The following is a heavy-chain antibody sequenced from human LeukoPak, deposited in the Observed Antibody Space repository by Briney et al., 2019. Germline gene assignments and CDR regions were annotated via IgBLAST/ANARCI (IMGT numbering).Heavy chain of an antibody. D-gene: IGHD3-22*01. Sequence: GGSLRLSCVASGFTFISYAMSWVRQAPGKGLEWVANIKQDGSEKYYVDSVKGRFTISRDNAKNSLYLQMNSLRAEDTAVYYCARDHVYYYDSSGYSNYFDYWGQGTLVTVSS. V-gene: IGHV3-7*01. CDR3: ARDHVYYYDSSGYSNYFDY. J-gene: IGHJ4*02. CDR1: GFTFISYA. CDR2: IKQDGSEK.